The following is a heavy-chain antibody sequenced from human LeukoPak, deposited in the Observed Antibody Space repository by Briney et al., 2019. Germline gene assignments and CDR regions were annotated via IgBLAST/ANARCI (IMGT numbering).Heavy chain of an antibody. D-gene: IGHD4-17*01. V-gene: IGHV4-59*01. CDR3: ARSPDCGDYYFDY. J-gene: IGHJ4*02. CDR2: IYYSGST. CDR1: GGSISSYY. Sequence: SETLSLTCTVSGGSISSYYWSWIRQPPGKGLEWIGYIYYSGSTNYNPSLKSRVTISVDTSKNQFSLKLSSVTAADTAVYYCARSPDCGDYYFDYWGQGTLVTVSS.